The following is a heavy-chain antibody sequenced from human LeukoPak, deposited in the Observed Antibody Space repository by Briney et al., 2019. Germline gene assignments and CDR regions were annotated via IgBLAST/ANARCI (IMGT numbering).Heavy chain of an antibody. J-gene: IGHJ3*02. Sequence: ASVKVSCKASGYTFTSYGISWVRQAPGQGLEWMGWISAYNGNTNYAQKLQGRVTITRDTSASTAYMELSSLRSEDTAVYYCARDQSVSYYDISDAFDIWGQGTMVTVSS. CDR3: ARDQSVSYYDISDAFDI. CDR2: ISAYNGNT. CDR1: GYTFTSYG. D-gene: IGHD3-9*01. V-gene: IGHV1-18*01.